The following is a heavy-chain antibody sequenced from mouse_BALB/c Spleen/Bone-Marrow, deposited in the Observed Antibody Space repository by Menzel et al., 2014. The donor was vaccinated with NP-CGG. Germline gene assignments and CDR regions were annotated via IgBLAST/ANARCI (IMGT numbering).Heavy chain of an antibody. CDR1: GYTFSSYW. CDR3: ARGTYRYYFDY. CDR2: ILPGSGTT. D-gene: IGHD2-14*01. J-gene: IGHJ2*01. Sequence: QVQLQQPGAELMKPGASVKISRKATGYTFSSYWIEWVKQRPGHGLEWIGEILPGSGTTNYNEKFKGKATFTADTSSNTAYMQLSSLTSEDSAVYYCARGTYRYYFDYWGQGTTLTVSS. V-gene: IGHV1-9*01.